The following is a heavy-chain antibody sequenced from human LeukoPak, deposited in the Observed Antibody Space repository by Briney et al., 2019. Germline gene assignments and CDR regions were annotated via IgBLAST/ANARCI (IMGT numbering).Heavy chain of an antibody. CDR2: INPNSGGT. Sequence: ASVKVSCKASGYTFTGHYMHWVRQAPAQGLEWMGWINPNSGGTNYAQRFQGRVTMTRDTSISTAYMELSRLRSDDTAVYYCARGLSSTSADYWGQGTLVTVSS. CDR3: ARGLSSTSADY. D-gene: IGHD2-2*01. V-gene: IGHV1-2*02. CDR1: GYTFTGHY. J-gene: IGHJ4*02.